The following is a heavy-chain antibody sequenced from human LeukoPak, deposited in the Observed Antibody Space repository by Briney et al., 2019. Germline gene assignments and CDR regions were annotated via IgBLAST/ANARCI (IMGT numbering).Heavy chain of an antibody. CDR3: ASPSLRGTMIVVAPMGDAFDI. CDR1: GGTFSSYT. CDR2: IIPILGIA. D-gene: IGHD3-22*01. V-gene: IGHV1-69*02. J-gene: IGHJ3*02. Sequence: GASVKVSCKASGGTFSSYTISWVRQAPGQGLEWMGRIIPILGIANYAQKFQGRVTTTADKSTSTAYMELSSLRSEDTAVYYCASPSLRGTMIVVAPMGDAFDIWGQGTMVTVSS.